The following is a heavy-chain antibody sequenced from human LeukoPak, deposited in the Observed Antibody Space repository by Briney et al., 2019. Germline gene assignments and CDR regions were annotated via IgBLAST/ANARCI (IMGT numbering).Heavy chain of an antibody. V-gene: IGHV1-8*01. J-gene: IGHJ4*02. CDR1: GYTFTSYE. Sequence: ALVKVSCKASGYTFTSYEINWVRQATGQGLEWMGWMNPNSGNTGYAQKFQSRVTMTRDTSISTAYMELSSLRSEDTAVYYCARAVAANDYWGQGTLVTVSS. CDR3: ARAVAANDY. CDR2: MNPNSGNT. D-gene: IGHD2-15*01.